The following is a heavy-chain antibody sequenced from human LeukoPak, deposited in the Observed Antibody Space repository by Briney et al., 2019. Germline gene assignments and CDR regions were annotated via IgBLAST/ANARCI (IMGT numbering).Heavy chain of an antibody. J-gene: IGHJ5*01. CDR3: VRDVPHNWFDS. Sequence: GGSLRLSCAASGFTFSSYSMNWVRQAPGKGLEWVSLVETDGSSATYADSVRGRFTISRDNAKNTVYLQMNSLRVEDTAVYYCVRDVPHNWFDSWGHGTLVTVSS. CDR2: VETDGSSA. CDR1: GFTFSSYS. V-gene: IGHV3-74*01.